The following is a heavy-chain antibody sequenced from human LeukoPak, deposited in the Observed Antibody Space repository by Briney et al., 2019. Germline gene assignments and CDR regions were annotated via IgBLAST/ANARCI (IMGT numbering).Heavy chain of an antibody. J-gene: IGHJ4*02. CDR1: GFTFSCYA. V-gene: IGHV3-23*01. D-gene: IGHD1-20*01. Sequence: GGSLRLSCAASGFTFSCYAMSWVRQAPGKGLEWVSTISGGGPTYYADSVKGRFTISRDNSKNTLYLQMNSLRAEDTAVYFCAKAPLVTGITGYWGQGTLVTVSS. CDR2: ISGGGPT. CDR3: AKAPLVTGITGY.